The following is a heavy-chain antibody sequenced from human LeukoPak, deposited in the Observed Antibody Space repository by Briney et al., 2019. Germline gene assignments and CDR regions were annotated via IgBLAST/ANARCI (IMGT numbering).Heavy chain of an antibody. V-gene: IGHV3-23*01. Sequence: GGSLRLSCAASGFTFSSYARTWVRQAPGKGLEWVSSVSDSGTNTYYADSVKDRFTISRDNSKNTLYLQMNSLRAEDTAVYYCAKARMGSSLFDYWGQGTLVTVSS. CDR3: AKARMGSSLFDY. J-gene: IGHJ4*02. CDR2: VSDSGTNT. D-gene: IGHD6-13*01. CDR1: GFTFSSYA.